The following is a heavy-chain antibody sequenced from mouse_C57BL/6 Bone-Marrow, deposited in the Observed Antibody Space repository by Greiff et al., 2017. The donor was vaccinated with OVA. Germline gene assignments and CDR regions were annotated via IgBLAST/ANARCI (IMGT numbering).Heavy chain of an antibody. D-gene: IGHD2-2*01. CDR2: ISDGGSYT. CDR3: ARYGYDEGYAMDY. J-gene: IGHJ4*01. Sequence: DVQLVESGGGLVKPGGSLKLSCAASGFTFSSYAMSWVRQTPEKRLEWVATISDGGSYTYYPDNVKGRFTISRDNAKNNLYLQMSHLKSEDTAMYYCARYGYDEGYAMDYWGQGTSVTVSS. CDR1: GFTFSSYA. V-gene: IGHV5-4*01.